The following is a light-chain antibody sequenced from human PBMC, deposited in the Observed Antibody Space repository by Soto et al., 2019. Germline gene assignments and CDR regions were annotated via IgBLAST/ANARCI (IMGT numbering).Light chain of an antibody. J-gene: IGKJ4*01. V-gene: IGKV3-11*01. Sequence: EIVLTQSPATLYLSPGESATLSCRANQSVSSYLAWYQHKPGQAPRLLIYDASNRATGIPARFSGSRSGTDFTLTISSLEPEDFAVYYCQQRSNWPPTFGGGTKVEIK. CDR2: DAS. CDR3: QQRSNWPPT. CDR1: QSVSSY.